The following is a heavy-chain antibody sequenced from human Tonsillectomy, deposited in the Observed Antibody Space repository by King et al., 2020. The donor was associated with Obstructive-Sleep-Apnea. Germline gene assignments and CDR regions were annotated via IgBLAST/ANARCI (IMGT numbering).Heavy chain of an antibody. V-gene: IGHV3-43*01. CDR1: GFTFDDYT. D-gene: IGHD5-18*01. Sequence: QLVQSGGVVVQPGGSLRLSCAASGFTFDDYTMHWVRQAPGKGLEWVSLISWDGGSTYYADSVKGRFTISRDNSKNSLYLQMNSLRTEDTALYYCATSKGYSYGILDYWGQGTLVTVSS. J-gene: IGHJ4*02. CDR2: ISWDGGST. CDR3: ATSKGYSYGILDY.